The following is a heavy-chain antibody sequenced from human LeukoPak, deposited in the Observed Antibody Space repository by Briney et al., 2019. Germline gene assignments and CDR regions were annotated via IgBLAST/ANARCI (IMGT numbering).Heavy chain of an antibody. V-gene: IGHV3-23*01. Sequence: GGTLRLSCAASGFTFNSYAMSWVRQAPGKGLEWVSATSGSGGSTYYADSVKVRFTISRDNSKNTLDLQMNSLRAEDTAVYYCAKDRAYYYGSGSYYPDAFDIWGQGTMVTVSS. CDR1: GFTFNSYA. J-gene: IGHJ3*02. CDR3: AKDRAYYYGSGSYYPDAFDI. D-gene: IGHD3-10*01. CDR2: TSGSGGST.